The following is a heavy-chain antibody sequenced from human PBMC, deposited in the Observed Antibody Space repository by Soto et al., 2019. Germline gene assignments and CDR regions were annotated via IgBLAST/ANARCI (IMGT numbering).Heavy chain of an antibody. CDR1: GFTFSSYA. V-gene: IGHV3-23*01. D-gene: IGHD3-10*01. J-gene: IGHJ6*02. CDR3: AQGRGYYGSGSYYYYYYGMDV. CDR2: ISGSGGST. Sequence: GGSLRLSCAASGFTFSSYAMSWVRQAPGKGLEWVSAISGSGGSTYYADSVKGRFTISRDNSKNTLYLQMNSLRAEDTAVYYCAQGRGYYGSGSYYYYYYGMDVWGQGTTVTVSS.